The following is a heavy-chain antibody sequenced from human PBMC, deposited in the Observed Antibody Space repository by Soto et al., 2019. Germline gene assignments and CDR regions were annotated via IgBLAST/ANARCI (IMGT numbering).Heavy chain of an antibody. V-gene: IGHV5-51*01. CDR1: GYSFTSYW. CDR3: ARHHVYQYYGMDV. J-gene: IGHJ6*02. Sequence: LKISCKGSGYSFTSYWIGWVRQMPGKGLEWMGIIYPGDSGTRYSPSFQGQVTISADKSISTAYLQWCSLKASDTAMYYCARHHVYQYYGMDVWGQGTTVTV. CDR2: IYPGDSGT.